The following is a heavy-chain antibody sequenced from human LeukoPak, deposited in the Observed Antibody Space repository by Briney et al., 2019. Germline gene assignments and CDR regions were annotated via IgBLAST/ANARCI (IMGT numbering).Heavy chain of an antibody. CDR2: IYYSGST. CDR3: GSRYFDS. CDR1: GGSISSSSYY. Sequence: SETLSLTCTVSGGSISSSSYYWGWIRQPPGKGLEWIGSIYYSGSTYYNPSLKSRITINPDTSKNQFSLQLNSVTPEDTAVYYCGSRYFDSWGQGTLVTVSS. V-gene: IGHV4-39*01. J-gene: IGHJ4*02.